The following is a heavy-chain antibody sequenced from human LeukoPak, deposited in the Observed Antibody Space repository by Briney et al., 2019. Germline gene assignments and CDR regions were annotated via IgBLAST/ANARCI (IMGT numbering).Heavy chain of an antibody. CDR3: ARPMIVGKWGAFDI. CDR1: GGSISSSSYY. V-gene: IGHV4-39*01. Sequence: SETLSLTCTVSGGSISSSSYYWGWIRQPPGKGLEWIVSIYYSGSTYYNPSLKSRVTISVDTSKNQFSLKLSSVTAADTAVYYCARPMIVGKWGAFDIWGQGTMVTVSS. J-gene: IGHJ3*02. CDR2: IYYSGST. D-gene: IGHD3-22*01.